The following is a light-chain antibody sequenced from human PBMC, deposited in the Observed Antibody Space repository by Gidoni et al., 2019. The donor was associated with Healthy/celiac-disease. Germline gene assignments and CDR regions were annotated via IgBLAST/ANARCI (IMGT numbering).Light chain of an antibody. CDR3: QKRSNWIT. CDR1: QSVSSD. CDR2: DAS. V-gene: IGKV3-11*01. J-gene: IGKJ5*01. Sequence: EIVLTQSPATLSLSPGARPTLSSRSSQSVSSDLAWYKQKPGQAPRLLIYDASNRATGITARFSGSGSGTDFTLTISSLEPEDFAVYYCQKRSNWITFGQGTRLEIK.